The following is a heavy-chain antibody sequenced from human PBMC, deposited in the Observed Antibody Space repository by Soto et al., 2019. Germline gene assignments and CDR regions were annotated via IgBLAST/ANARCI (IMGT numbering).Heavy chain of an antibody. CDR2: ISTTSFTI. Sequence: GGSLRLSCAASGFRFSTYNMDCVRQAPGKGPEWIAHISTTSFTIYYADSVKGRFTISRGNAKNTLYLQMNSLRAEDTAVYYCARVGITMVRGVIITSYYYYGMDVWGQGTTVTVSS. V-gene: IGHV3-48*04. CDR1: GFRFSTYN. D-gene: IGHD3-10*01. J-gene: IGHJ6*02. CDR3: ARVGITMVRGVIITSYYYYGMDV.